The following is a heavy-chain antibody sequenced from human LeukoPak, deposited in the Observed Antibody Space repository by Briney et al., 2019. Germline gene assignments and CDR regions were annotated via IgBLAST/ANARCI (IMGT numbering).Heavy chain of an antibody. D-gene: IGHD5-12*01. J-gene: IGHJ4*02. CDR3: ARQNGGYSAYDLSTFDS. CDR1: GGSISSSSYF. CDR2: IYYSGDT. Sequence: SETLSLTCNASGGSISSSSYFWGWIRQPPGKGLEWIGSIYYSGDTYYNPSLKSRVTISVDTSKNQFSLKLNSVTAADTAVFYCARQNGGYSAYDLSTFDSWGQGALVTVSS. V-gene: IGHV4-39*01.